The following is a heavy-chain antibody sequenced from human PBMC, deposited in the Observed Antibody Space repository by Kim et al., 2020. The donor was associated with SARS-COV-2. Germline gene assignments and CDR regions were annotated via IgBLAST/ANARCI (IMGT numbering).Heavy chain of an antibody. V-gene: IGHV3-30*18. CDR3: AKEWTYYYDSSGYGDAFDI. D-gene: IGHD3-22*01. CDR2: ISYDGSNK. CDR1: GFTFSSYG. Sequence: LSLTCAASGFTFSSYGMHWVRQAPGKWLEWVAVISYDGSNKYYADSVKGRFTISRDNSKNTLYLQMNSLRAEDTAVYYCAKEWTYYYDSSGYGDAFDIWGQGTMVTVSS. J-gene: IGHJ3*02.